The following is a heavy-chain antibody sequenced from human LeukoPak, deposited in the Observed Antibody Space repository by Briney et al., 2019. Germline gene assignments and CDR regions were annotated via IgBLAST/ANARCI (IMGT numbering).Heavy chain of an antibody. CDR1: GFTFSSSD. J-gene: IGHJ4*02. Sequence: GGSLRLSCAASGFTFSSSDMHWVRQAPGKGLEWVAFIRYDGNNKYYADSVKGRFTISRDNSKNTLYLQMNSLRAEDTAVYYCATPGGHFDYWGQGTLVTVSS. CDR2: IRYDGNNK. CDR3: ATPGGHFDY. D-gene: IGHD3-10*01. V-gene: IGHV3-30*02.